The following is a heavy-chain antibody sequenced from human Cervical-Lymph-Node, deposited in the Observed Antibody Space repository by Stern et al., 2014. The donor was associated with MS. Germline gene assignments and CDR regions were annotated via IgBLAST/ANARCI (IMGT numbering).Heavy chain of an antibody. CDR3: ARGAGPEQGRWFDP. D-gene: IGHD6-13*01. V-gene: IGHV7-4-1*02. CDR2: INTNTGSP. Sequence: VHLVESGSELKKPGASVTVSCKASGYTFTDYGMNWMRQAPGQGLEWMGWINTNTGSPSYAQGFTGRFVFSLETSVSTAYLKISSLKGEDTAVYYCARGAGPEQGRWFDPWGQGTLVIVSS. CDR1: GYTFTDYG. J-gene: IGHJ5*02.